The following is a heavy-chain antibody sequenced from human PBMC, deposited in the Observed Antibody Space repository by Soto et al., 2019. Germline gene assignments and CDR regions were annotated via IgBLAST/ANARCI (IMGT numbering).Heavy chain of an antibody. CDR2: MNPNSGNT. CDR3: ATLGRITIFGVVTDYYYYYMDV. J-gene: IGHJ6*03. V-gene: IGHV1-8*01. D-gene: IGHD3-3*01. CDR1: GYTFTSYD. Sequence: GASVKVSCKASGYTFTSYDINWVRQATGQGLEWMGWMNPNSGNTGYAQKFQGRVTMTRNTSISTAYMELSSLRSEDTAVYYCATLGRITIFGVVTDYYYYYMDVWGKGTTVTVSS.